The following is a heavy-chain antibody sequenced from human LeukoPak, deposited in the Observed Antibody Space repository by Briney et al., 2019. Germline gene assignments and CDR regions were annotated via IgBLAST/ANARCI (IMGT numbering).Heavy chain of an antibody. V-gene: IGHV3-23*01. Sequence: PGGSLRLSCAASGFTFSTFAMIWVRRSPGKGLEWVSSIFPSGGEIHYADSVRGRFTISRDNSKNTLYLQMNSLRAEDTAVYYCAKDFERLPGNYWGQGTLITVSS. CDR2: IFPSGGEI. CDR1: GFTFSTFA. J-gene: IGHJ4*02. CDR3: AKDFERLPGNY. D-gene: IGHD1-14*01.